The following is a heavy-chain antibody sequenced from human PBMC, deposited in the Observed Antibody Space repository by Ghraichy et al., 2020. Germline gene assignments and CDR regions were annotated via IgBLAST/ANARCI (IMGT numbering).Heavy chain of an antibody. J-gene: IGHJ4*02. CDR3: ARFSSVYDFWSGYYSPFDY. Sequence: SETLSLTCTVSGGSISSGGYYWSWIRQHPGKGLEWIGYIYYSGSTYYNPSLKSRVTISVDTSKNQFSLKLSSVTAADTAVYYCARFSSVYDFWSGYYSPFDYWGQGTLVTVSS. V-gene: IGHV4-31*03. D-gene: IGHD3-3*01. CDR2: IYYSGST. CDR1: GGSISSGGYY.